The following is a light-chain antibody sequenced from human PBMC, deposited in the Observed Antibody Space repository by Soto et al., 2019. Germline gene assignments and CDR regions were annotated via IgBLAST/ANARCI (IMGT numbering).Light chain of an antibody. CDR2: EVS. CDR3: TSFLSSSTLWV. V-gene: IGLV2-14*01. CDR1: SSDVGGYNY. J-gene: IGLJ2*01. Sequence: QSALTQPASVSGSPGQSITISCTGTSSDVGGYNYVSWYQQHPGKAPKLMIFEVSNRPSGVSNRFSGSKSGNTASLTISGLQAEDEANYYCTSFLSSSTLWVFGGGTTLTVL.